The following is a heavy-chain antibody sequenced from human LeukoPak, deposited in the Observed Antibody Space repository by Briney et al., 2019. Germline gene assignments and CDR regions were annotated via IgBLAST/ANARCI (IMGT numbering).Heavy chain of an antibody. CDR3: ARAHTDLRSYYDYVWGSYRPRYYFDY. D-gene: IGHD3-16*02. CDR1: GGSFSGYY. CDR2: INHSGST. Sequence: NPSETLSLTCAVYGGSFSGYYWSWIRQPPGTGLEWIGEINHSGSTNYNPSLKSRVTISVDTSKNQFSLKLSSVTAADTAVYYCARAHTDLRSYYDYVWGSYRPRYYFDYWGQGTLVTVSS. V-gene: IGHV4-34*01. J-gene: IGHJ4*02.